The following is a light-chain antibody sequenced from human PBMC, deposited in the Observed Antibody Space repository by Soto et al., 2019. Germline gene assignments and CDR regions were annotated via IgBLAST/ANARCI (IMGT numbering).Light chain of an antibody. CDR1: QSVSSSY. CDR2: GAS. V-gene: IGKV3-20*01. J-gene: IGKJ1*01. CDR3: QQYGSSPRT. Sequence: DIVLTQSPGTLSLSPGERSTLSYRASQSVSSSYLAWYQQKPGQAPRLLIYGASSRATGIPERFSGSGSGTDFSLTISRLEPEDFAVYYCQQYGSSPRTFGQGTKVDIK.